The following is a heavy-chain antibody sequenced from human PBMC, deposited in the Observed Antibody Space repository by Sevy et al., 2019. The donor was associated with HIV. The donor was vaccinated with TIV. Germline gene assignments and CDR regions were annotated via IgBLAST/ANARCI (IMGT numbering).Heavy chain of an antibody. V-gene: IGHV4-34*01. CDR3: ARSPPVVVVPGAPSWFDP. D-gene: IGHD2-2*01. CDR2: INESGIT. Sequence: SETLSLTCAVHDGSFSGYYWNWIRQLPGKGLEWIGEINESGITYYNPSLKSRVTISVDTSKKQFSLKLNSVTAADTALYFCARSPPVVVVPGAPSWFDPWRQGTLVTVSS. CDR1: DGSFSGYY. J-gene: IGHJ5*02.